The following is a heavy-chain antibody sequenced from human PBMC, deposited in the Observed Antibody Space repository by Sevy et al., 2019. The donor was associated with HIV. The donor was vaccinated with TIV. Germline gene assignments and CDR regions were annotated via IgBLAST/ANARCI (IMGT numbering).Heavy chain of an antibody. J-gene: IGHJ6*02. CDR3: ARRVGDGDYLGWYYYYGMDV. D-gene: IGHD4-17*01. CDR1: GFTFSSYS. V-gene: IGHV3-48*02. CDR2: ISSSSSTI. Sequence: GGSLRLSCAASGFTFSSYSMNWVRQAPGKGLEWVSYISSSSSTIYYADSVKGRFTISRDNAKNSLYLQMNSLRDEETAVYYCARRVGDGDYLGWYYYYGMDVWGQGTTVTVSS.